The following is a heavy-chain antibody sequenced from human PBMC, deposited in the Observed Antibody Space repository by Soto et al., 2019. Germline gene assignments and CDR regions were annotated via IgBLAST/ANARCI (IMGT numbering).Heavy chain of an antibody. J-gene: IGHJ5*02. CDR1: GFNFNIYA. V-gene: IGHV3-23*01. D-gene: IGHD5-12*01. CDR2: ISGSGGDT. CDR3: AKRGRVATRGWFDA. Sequence: EVLLLESGGGLAQPGGSLRLSCAASGFNFNIYAMSWVRQCPGKGLECVSAISGSGGDTYYADSVKGRFTISRDNSKNTLYLQVNSLRDEDTAVYYCAKRGRVATRGWFDAWGQGTLVTVSS.